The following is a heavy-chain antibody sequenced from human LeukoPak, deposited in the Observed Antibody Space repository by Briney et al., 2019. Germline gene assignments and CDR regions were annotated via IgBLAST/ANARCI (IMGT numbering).Heavy chain of an antibody. CDR2: IYYSGST. CDR1: GGSISSYY. J-gene: IGHJ4*02. D-gene: IGHD4-4*01. CDR3: ARLSTHYFDY. Sequence: SETLSLTCTVSGGSISSYYWSWIRQPPGKGLEWIGYIYYSGSTNYNPSLKSRVTISVDTSKNQFSLELSSVTAADTAVYYCARLSTHYFDYWGQGTLVTVSS. V-gene: IGHV4-59*08.